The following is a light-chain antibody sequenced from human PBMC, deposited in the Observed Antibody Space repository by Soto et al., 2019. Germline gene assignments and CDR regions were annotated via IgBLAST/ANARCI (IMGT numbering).Light chain of an antibody. V-gene: IGKV1-5*03. Sequence: DIQMTQYPSSVAAAVGDRVTITCRASQGISTWLACYQHKPGTAPKLLIYKASSLERGVSSRFSGSGSGTEFTLTISSLQPDDFATYYCQQYNSYFGGGTKVDI. CDR1: QGISTW. CDR3: QQYNSY. CDR2: KAS. J-gene: IGKJ4*01.